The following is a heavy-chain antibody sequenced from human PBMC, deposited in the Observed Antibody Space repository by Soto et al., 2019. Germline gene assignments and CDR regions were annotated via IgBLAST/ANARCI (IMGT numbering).Heavy chain of an antibody. V-gene: IGHV1-69*13. CDR2: IIPIFGTA. CDR1: GGTFSSYA. J-gene: IGHJ6*02. D-gene: IGHD2-2*01. Sequence: GASVKVSCKASGGTFSSYAISWVRQAPGQGLEWMGGIIPIFGTANYAQKFQGRVTITADESTSTAYMELSSLRSEDTAVYYCARGDIVVVPAANWQTDYYYYYGMDVWGQGATVTVSS. CDR3: ARGDIVVVPAANWQTDYYYYYGMDV.